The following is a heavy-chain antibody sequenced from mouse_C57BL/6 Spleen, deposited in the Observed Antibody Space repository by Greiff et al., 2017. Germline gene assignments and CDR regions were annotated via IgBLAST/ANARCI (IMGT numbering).Heavy chain of an antibody. Sequence: EVMLVESGGGLVKPGGSLKFSCAASGFTFSSYTMSWVRQTPEKRLEWVATISGGGGNTYYPDSVKGRFTISRDNAKNTLYLQMSSLRSEDTALYYCARNYGRDYFDYWGQGTTLTVSS. J-gene: IGHJ2*01. V-gene: IGHV5-9*01. CDR1: GFTFSSYT. CDR2: ISGGGGNT. D-gene: IGHD1-1*01. CDR3: ARNYGRDYFDY.